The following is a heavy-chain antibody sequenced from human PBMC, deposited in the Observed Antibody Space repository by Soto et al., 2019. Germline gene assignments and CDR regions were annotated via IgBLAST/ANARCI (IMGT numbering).Heavy chain of an antibody. D-gene: IGHD3-22*01. Sequence: GGSLRLSCAASGFTFSSYGMHWVRQAPGKGLEWVAVISYDGSNKYYADSVKGRFTISRDNSKNTLYLQMNSLRAEDTAVYYCAKDLEGYYDSSGLEWFDPWGQGTLVTVSS. J-gene: IGHJ5*02. CDR3: AKDLEGYYDSSGLEWFDP. CDR2: ISYDGSNK. CDR1: GFTFSSYG. V-gene: IGHV3-30*18.